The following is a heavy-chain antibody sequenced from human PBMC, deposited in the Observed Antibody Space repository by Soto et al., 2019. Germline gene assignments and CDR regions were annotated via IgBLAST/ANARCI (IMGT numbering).Heavy chain of an antibody. D-gene: IGHD6-19*01. J-gene: IGHJ4*02. CDR1: GCSISSYY. V-gene: IGHV4-59*01. CDR3: ARGYSSGWYYFDY. Sequence: SETLSLTCTVSGCSISSYYWSWIRQPPGKGLEWIGYIYYSGSTNYNPSLKSRVTISVDTSKNQFSLKLSSVTAADTAVYYCARGYSSGWYYFDYWGKGTLVTVSS. CDR2: IYYSGST.